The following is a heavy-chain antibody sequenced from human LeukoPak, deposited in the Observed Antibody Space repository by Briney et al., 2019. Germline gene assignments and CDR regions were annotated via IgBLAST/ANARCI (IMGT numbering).Heavy chain of an antibody. CDR3: ARDKTNWFDP. V-gene: IGHV4-61*01. Sequence: SETLSLTCTVSGGSVTSGSYYWSWIRQPPGKGLEWIGYIYYSGSTNYNPSLKSRVTISVDTSKNQFSLKLSSVTAADTAVYYCARDKTNWFDPWGQGTLVTVSS. CDR2: IYYSGST. CDR1: GGSVTSGSYY. J-gene: IGHJ5*02.